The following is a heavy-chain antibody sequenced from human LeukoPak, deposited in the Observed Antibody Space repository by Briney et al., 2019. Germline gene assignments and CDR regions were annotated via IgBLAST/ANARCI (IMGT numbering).Heavy chain of an antibody. CDR3: ARVWDYDILTGRHYYHYGMDV. Sequence: GGSLRLSCADSGFTFSSYSMNWVRQAPGKGLEWVSYSSSRRSTIYYADSVKGRFTISRDNAKNSLYLQMNSLRDEDTAVYYCARVWDYDILTGRHYYHYGMDVWGQGTMVTVSS. J-gene: IGHJ6*02. V-gene: IGHV3-48*02. CDR2: SSSRRSTI. CDR1: GFTFSSYS. D-gene: IGHD3-9*01.